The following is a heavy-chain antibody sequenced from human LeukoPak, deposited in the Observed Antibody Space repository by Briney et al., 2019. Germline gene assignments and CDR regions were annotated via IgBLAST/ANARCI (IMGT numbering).Heavy chain of an antibody. CDR2: IDRDGGVR. D-gene: IGHD5-24*01. Sequence: GGSLRLSCAASGFSFSSYWMSWVRQTPENGLEFVGNIDRDGGVRNYMDSVKGRFTISRDNAKNSLYLQMSSLRAEDTAVYYCARVQWLPSNFDYWGQGTLVTVSS. V-gene: IGHV3-7*01. CDR1: GFSFSSYW. CDR3: ARVQWLPSNFDY. J-gene: IGHJ4*02.